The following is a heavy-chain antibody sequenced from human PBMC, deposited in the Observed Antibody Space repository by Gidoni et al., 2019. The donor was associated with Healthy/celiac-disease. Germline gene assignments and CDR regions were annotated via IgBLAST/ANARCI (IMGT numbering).Heavy chain of an antibody. Sequence: EVQLLESGGGLVQPGGSLRLSCAASAFTFSSYAMSWVRQAPGKGLGWVSAISGSGGSTDYADSVKGRFTISRDNSKNTLYLQMNSLRAEDTAVYYCAKVVGYCSGGSCYPFDYWGQGTLVTVSS. CDR2: ISGSGGST. D-gene: IGHD2-15*01. V-gene: IGHV3-23*01. CDR1: AFTFSSYA. J-gene: IGHJ4*02. CDR3: AKVVGYCSGGSCYPFDY.